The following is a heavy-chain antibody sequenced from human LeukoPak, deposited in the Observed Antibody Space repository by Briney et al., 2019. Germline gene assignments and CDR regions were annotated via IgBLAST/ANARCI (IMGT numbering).Heavy chain of an antibody. Sequence: GGSLRLSCVASGFTFSNYGMNWVRQAPGQGLEWVSFISNSGTPIYYADSVKGRFTISRDNAGNSLYLQMDSLRAEDTAVYYCARVDYYDSSGSYYAPFGFDSWDQGTLVTVSS. CDR3: ARVDYYDSSGSYYAPFGFDS. D-gene: IGHD3-22*01. CDR2: ISNSGTPI. CDR1: GFTFSNYG. V-gene: IGHV3-48*01. J-gene: IGHJ4*02.